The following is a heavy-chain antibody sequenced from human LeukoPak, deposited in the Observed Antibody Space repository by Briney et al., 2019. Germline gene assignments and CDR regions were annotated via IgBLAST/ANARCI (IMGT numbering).Heavy chain of an antibody. CDR1: GFTFSSYA. V-gene: IGHV3-23*01. D-gene: IGHD4-23*01. Sequence: GGSLRLPCAASGFTFSSYAMSWVRQAPGKGLGWVSAISGSGGSTYYADSVKGRFTISRDNSKNTLYLQMNSLRAEDTAVYYCAKVPSGLTTVVTSPLDYWGQGTLVTVSS. CDR2: ISGSGGST. CDR3: AKVPSGLTTVVTSPLDY. J-gene: IGHJ4*02.